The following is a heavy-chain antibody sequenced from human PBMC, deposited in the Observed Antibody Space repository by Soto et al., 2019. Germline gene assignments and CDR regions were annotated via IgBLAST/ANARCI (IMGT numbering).Heavy chain of an antibody. V-gene: IGHV1-69*02. CDR1: GATFSSYT. J-gene: IGHJ6*03. Sequence: SVKVSCKASGATFSSYTISWVRQAPGQGLEWMGRIIPILGIANYAQKFQGRVTITADKSTSTAYMELSSLRSEDTAVYYCASNQLRAVAAAKTNYYYYYYMDVWGKGTTVTVSS. D-gene: IGHD6-13*01. CDR3: ASNQLRAVAAAKTNYYYYYYMDV. CDR2: IIPILGIA.